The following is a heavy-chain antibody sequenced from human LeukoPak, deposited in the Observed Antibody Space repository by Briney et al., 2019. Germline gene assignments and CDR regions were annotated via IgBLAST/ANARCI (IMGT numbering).Heavy chain of an antibody. J-gene: IGHJ4*02. CDR3: ARVADDYFDY. V-gene: IGHV3-7*01. D-gene: IGHD6-19*01. CDR2: INQTGSEK. Sequence: GGSLRLSCAASGFTFSSYWMSWVRQAPGKGLEWVANINQTGSEKYFVDSVKGRFIISRDNAKNSLYLQMNSLRAEDTAVYYCARVADDYFDYWGQGTLVTVSS. CDR1: GFTFSSYW.